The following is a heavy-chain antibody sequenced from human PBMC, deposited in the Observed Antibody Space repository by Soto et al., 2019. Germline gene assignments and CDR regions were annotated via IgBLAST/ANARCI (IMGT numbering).Heavy chain of an antibody. CDR3: ANPRSSLQWPPFDP. D-gene: IGHD6-19*01. Sequence: QVKLVESGGGVVQPGRSLRLSCAASGFTFSSYGMHWVRQAPGKGLEWVAVISPDGSNKEYADSVKGRFTISRDNSQNTLYLQMNTLTVEAKAVSYCANPRSSLQWPPFDPWGHGTLVTVSS. J-gene: IGHJ5*02. V-gene: IGHV3-30*18. CDR1: GFTFSSYG. CDR2: ISPDGSNK.